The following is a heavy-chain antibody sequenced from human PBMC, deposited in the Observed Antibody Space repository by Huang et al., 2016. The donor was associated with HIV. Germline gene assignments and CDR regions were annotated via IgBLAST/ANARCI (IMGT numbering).Heavy chain of an antibody. CDR1: GGSIRSHN. D-gene: IGHD6-19*01. J-gene: IGHJ2*01. V-gene: IGHV4-59*11. CDR3: ARSPQSYQTSGLAHYYFDF. CDR2: ISDTGRT. Sequence: QVQLQESGPGLVKPSETLSLSCTVSGGSIRSHNWSWVRQPPGTGLEWIATISDTGRTHDSPSLKSGVSMSLGTSKNTFSLKLTSVTAADTAVYYCARSPQSYQTSGLAHYYFDFWGRGTLVTVSS.